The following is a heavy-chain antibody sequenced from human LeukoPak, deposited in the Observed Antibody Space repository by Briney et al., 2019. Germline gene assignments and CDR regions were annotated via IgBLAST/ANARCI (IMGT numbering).Heavy chain of an antibody. J-gene: IGHJ6*03. CDR1: GYSFTGHY. V-gene: IGHV1-46*01. CDR2: INPSGGST. CDR3: ARDVYYYYMDV. Sequence: ASVKVSCKASGYSFTGHYMHWVRQASGQGLEWMGIINPSGGSTSYAQKFQGRVTMTRDMSTSTVYMELSSLRSEDTAVYYCARDVYYYYMDVWGKGTTVTVSS.